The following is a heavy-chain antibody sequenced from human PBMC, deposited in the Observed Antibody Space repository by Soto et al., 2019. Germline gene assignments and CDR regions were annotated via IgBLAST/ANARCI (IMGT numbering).Heavy chain of an antibody. CDR1: GFTLSSYW. V-gene: IGHV3-74*01. Sequence: GGSLRLSCAASGFTLSSYWMHWVRQAPGKGLVWVSRINSDGSSTTYADSVKGRFTISRDNAKNTLYLQMNSLRAEDTAVYYCARDDDFWSGYYYYMDVWGKGTMVTVSS. CDR3: ARDDDFWSGYYYYMDV. CDR2: INSDGSST. D-gene: IGHD3-3*01. J-gene: IGHJ6*03.